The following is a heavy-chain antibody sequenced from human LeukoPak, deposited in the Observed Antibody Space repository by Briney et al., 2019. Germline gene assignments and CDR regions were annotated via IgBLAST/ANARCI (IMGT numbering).Heavy chain of an antibody. CDR1: GFTFGSHG. D-gene: IGHD2-15*01. Sequence: GGSLRLSCAASGFTFGSHGMHWVRQGPGKGLEWVAFIQYDGSDRFYADSVRGRFTISRDNSKNTLYLQMNSLRAEDTAVYYCVRDNPRCCGVVPANIDDYWGQGTLVTVSS. J-gene: IGHJ4*02. V-gene: IGHV3-30*02. CDR3: VRDNPRCCGVVPANIDDY. CDR2: IQYDGSDR.